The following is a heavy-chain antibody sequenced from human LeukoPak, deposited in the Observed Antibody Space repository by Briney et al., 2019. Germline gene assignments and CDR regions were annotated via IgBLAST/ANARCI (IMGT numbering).Heavy chain of an antibody. J-gene: IGHJ4*02. CDR2: INPNSGGT. D-gene: IGHD6-6*01. V-gene: IGHV1-2*02. CDR3: ARRIAARPEGSFDY. CDR1: GGTFSSYA. Sequence: ASVKVSCKASGGTFSSYAISWVRQAPGQGLEWMGWINPNSGGTNYAQKFQGRVTMTRDTSISTAYMELSRLRSDDTAVYYCARRIAARPEGSFDYWGQGTLVTVSS.